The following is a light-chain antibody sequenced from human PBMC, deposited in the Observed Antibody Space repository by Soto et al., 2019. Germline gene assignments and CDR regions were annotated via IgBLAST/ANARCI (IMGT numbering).Light chain of an antibody. CDR1: TSDVGSYNL. Sequence: QSVLTQPASVSGSPGQSITISCTGTTSDVGSYNLVSWYQQHPGKAPKLMIYEGTQRPAGISDRFSGSKSGITASLTNSGLQAEDEPDYHCDSFAGRGYWVVGGGTKLTGL. J-gene: IGLJ3*02. CDR3: DSFAGRGYWV. V-gene: IGLV2-23*01. CDR2: EGT.